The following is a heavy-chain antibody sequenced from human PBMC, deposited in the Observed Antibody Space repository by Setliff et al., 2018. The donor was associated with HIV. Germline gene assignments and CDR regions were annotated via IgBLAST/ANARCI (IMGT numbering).Heavy chain of an antibody. CDR3: ARNSYFFDS. CDR2: INGDGSST. J-gene: IGHJ4*02. V-gene: IGHV3-74*01. CDR1: GFTFSTYW. Sequence: GGSLRLSCAASGFTFSTYWMNWVRQAPGKGLVWVSRINGDGSSTLYADSVKGRFTISRDNAKNTLYLQMNSLRAEDTAVYYCARNSYFFDSWGQGALVTVSS. D-gene: IGHD2-15*01.